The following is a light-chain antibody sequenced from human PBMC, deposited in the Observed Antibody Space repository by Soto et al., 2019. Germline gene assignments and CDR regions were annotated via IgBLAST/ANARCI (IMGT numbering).Light chain of an antibody. V-gene: IGKV3-20*01. CDR3: QQYGRSPWT. CDR1: QSVHNY. CDR2: GAS. Sequence: EVVLTQSPATLSWSPWDRAALSWKASQSVHNYLAWYQQKPGQAPRLLIDGASSRATGIPDRFSGSGSGTDFTLASGRLEHEDFAVYECQQYGRSPWTFGQGTKVDIK. J-gene: IGKJ1*01.